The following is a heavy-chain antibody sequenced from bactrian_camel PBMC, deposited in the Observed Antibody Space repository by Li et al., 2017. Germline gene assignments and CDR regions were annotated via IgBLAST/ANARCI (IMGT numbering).Heavy chain of an antibody. CDR1: GDSVDRSC. J-gene: IGHJ4*01. CDR3: VSGDEYGDSWPGFKY. Sequence: VQLVESGGGSVQAGGSLTLSCAVSGDSVDRSCMAWFRQAPGKEREGVAGIRRGGGETWYAGSVKGRFTISRDDTSNTVTLQMNSLNPEDTGVYYCVSGDEYGDSWPGFKYWGQGPRSPSP. D-gene: IGHD6*01. V-gene: IGHV3S63*01. CDR2: IRRGGGET.